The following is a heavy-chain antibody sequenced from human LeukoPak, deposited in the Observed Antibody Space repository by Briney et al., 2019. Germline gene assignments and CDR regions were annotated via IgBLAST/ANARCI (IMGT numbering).Heavy chain of an antibody. J-gene: IGHJ6*02. D-gene: IGHD3-10*01. Sequence: ASVKVSCKASGGTFSSYAINWVRQATGQGLEWMGWMNPNSGNTGYAQKFQGRVTMTRNTSISTAYMELSSLRSEDTAVYYCARPIDTFTMVRGANHGMDVWGQGTTVTVSS. V-gene: IGHV1-8*02. CDR3: ARPIDTFTMVRGANHGMDV. CDR2: MNPNSGNT. CDR1: GGTFSSYA.